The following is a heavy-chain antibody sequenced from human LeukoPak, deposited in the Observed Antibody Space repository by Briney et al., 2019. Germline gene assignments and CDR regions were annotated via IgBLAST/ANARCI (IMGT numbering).Heavy chain of an antibody. CDR2: ISAYNGNT. J-gene: IGHJ5*02. Sequence: ASVKVSCKASGYTFTSYVISWVRQAPGQGLEWMGWISAYNGNTNYAQNLQGRVTMTIDTSTSTAYMELRSLRSDDTAVYYCARGISGSGSYLGWFDPWGQGTLVTVSS. V-gene: IGHV1-18*01. D-gene: IGHD1-26*01. CDR1: GYTFTSYV. CDR3: ARGISGSGSYLGWFDP.